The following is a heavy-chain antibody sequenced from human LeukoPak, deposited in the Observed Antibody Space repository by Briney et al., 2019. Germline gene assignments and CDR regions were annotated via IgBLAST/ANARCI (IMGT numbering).Heavy chain of an antibody. Sequence: SETLSFTCAVYGGSFSGYYWSWIRQPPGKGLEWIGEINHSGSTNYNPSLKSRVTISVDTSKNQFSLKLSSVTAADTAVYYCARGGNTVPYYYDSSGYAFDIWGQGTMVTVSS. J-gene: IGHJ3*02. CDR3: ARGGNTVPYYYDSSGYAFDI. CDR2: INHSGST. CDR1: GGSFSGYY. V-gene: IGHV4-34*01. D-gene: IGHD3-22*01.